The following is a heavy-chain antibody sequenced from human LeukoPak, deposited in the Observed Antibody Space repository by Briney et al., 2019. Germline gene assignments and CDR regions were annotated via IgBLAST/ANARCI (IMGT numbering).Heavy chain of an antibody. CDR2: IYTSGNT. V-gene: IGHV4-4*07. CDR1: GVSISSYF. J-gene: IGHJ4*02. Sequence: ASETLSLTCTVSGVSISSYFGSWIRQPAGKVLEYIGHIYTSGNTNYSPSFKSRVTMSVDTSRNQFSLNLSSVTAADTAVYYCASGGVAGKWPLDYWGQGTLVTVSS. D-gene: IGHD6-19*01. CDR3: ASGGVAGKWPLDY.